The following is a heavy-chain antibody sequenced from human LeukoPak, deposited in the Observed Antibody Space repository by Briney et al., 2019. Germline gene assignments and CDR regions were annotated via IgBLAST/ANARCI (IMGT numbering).Heavy chain of an antibody. CDR1: GFTFSSYA. J-gene: IGHJ4*02. Sequence: GRSLRLSCAASGFTFSSYAMHWVRQAPGKGLEWVSAISGSGGSTYYADSVKGRFTISRDNSKNTLYLQMNSLRAEDTAVYYCAKYPLNLQGSGSYPGVFDYWGQGTLVTVSS. V-gene: IGHV3-23*01. D-gene: IGHD3-10*01. CDR2: ISGSGGST. CDR3: AKYPLNLQGSGSYPGVFDY.